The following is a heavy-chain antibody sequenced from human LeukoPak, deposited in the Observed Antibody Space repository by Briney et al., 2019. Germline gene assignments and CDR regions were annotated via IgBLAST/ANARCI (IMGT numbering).Heavy chain of an antibody. D-gene: IGHD6-19*01. Sequence: SETLSLTCGVSGGSISSTNWWSWVRQPPGQGLEWIGEISLTGETNYNPSLNGRVTMSLDGSRNQLSLTLTSVTAADTAIYYCAKPISGGLAVTADWFHPWGQGTLVVVSS. CDR1: GGSISSTNW. J-gene: IGHJ5*01. V-gene: IGHV4-4*02. CDR2: ISLTGET. CDR3: AKPISGGLAVTADWFHP.